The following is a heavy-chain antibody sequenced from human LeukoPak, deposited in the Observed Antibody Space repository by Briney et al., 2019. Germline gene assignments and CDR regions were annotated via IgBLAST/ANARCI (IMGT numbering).Heavy chain of an antibody. Sequence: GGSLRLSCAASGFTFSSYSMNWVRQAPGKGLEWVSSISSSSSYIYYADSVKGRFTISRDNAKNSLYLQMNSLRAEDTAVYYCARGGYSSTLYGRCQHWGQGTLVTVSP. D-gene: IGHD6-13*01. J-gene: IGHJ1*01. CDR1: GFTFSSYS. CDR2: ISSSSSYI. CDR3: ARGGYSSTLYGRCQH. V-gene: IGHV3-21*01.